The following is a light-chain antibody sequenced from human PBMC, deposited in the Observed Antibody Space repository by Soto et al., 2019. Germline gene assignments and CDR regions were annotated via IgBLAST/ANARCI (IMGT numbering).Light chain of an antibody. J-gene: IGLJ1*01. Sequence: QSALTQPPSSSGSPGQSVTISCTGTISDVGGYNYVSWYQQHPGKAPKLMIYEVTKRPSGVPDRFSGSKSGNTASLTVSGLQAEDEADYFCCSHAGDNTYVFRTGTKVTVL. CDR3: CSHAGDNTYV. V-gene: IGLV2-8*01. CDR2: EVT. CDR1: ISDVGGYNY.